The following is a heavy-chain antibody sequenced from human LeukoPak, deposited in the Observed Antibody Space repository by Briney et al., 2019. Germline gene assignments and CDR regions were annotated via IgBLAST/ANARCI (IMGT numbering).Heavy chain of an antibody. CDR2: IYHSGST. J-gene: IGHJ4*02. V-gene: IGHV4-38-2*02. D-gene: IGHD3-9*01. CDR3: ARAVDILTGGGVQYFDY. Sequence: PSETLSLTCTVSGGSISSYYWGWIRQPPGKGLEWIGSIYHSGSTYYNPSLKSRVTISVDTSKNQFSLKLSSVTAADTAVYYCARAVDILTGGGVQYFDYWGQGTLVTVSS. CDR1: GGSISSYY.